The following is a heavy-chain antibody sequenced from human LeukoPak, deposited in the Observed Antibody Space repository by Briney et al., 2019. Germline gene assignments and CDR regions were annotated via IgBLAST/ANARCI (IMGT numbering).Heavy chain of an antibody. CDR2: VYYSGST. D-gene: IGHD6-13*01. CDR1: GGSISSYY. J-gene: IGHJ4*02. V-gene: IGHV4-59*01. Sequence: PPETLSLTCTVSGGSISSYYWSWIRQPPGKGLEWIGYVYYSGSTNYNPSLKSRVTISVDTSKSQFSLKLSSVTAADTAVYYCARGGSNFDHWGQGTLVAVSS. CDR3: ARGGSNFDH.